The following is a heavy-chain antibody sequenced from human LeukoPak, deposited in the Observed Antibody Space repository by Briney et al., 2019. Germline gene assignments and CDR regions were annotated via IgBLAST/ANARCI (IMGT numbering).Heavy chain of an antibody. Sequence: GGSLRLSCAASGFTFSSYGMLWVRQAPGKGPEWVAVVWYDGSNKYYADSVKGRFTISRDNSKNTLYLQMNSLRAEDTAVYYCARDRSLGVTYFDYWGQGTLVTVSS. D-gene: IGHD2-21*02. CDR2: VWYDGSNK. CDR3: ARDRSLGVTYFDY. J-gene: IGHJ4*02. CDR1: GFTFSSYG. V-gene: IGHV3-33*01.